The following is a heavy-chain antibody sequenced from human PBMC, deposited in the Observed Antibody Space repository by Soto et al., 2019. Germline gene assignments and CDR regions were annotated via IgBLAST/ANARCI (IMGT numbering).Heavy chain of an antibody. Sequence: GGSLRLSCAASGFSFSSYAMSWVRQAPGKGLEWVSTISGSDGKTFYADSVKGRFSISRDTSKNTLYLQMNSLRADDTAVYYCARWSYLDYWGQGTRVTVS. CDR1: GFSFSSYA. V-gene: IGHV3-23*01. D-gene: IGHD3-3*01. J-gene: IGHJ4*02. CDR3: ARWSYLDY. CDR2: ISGSDGKT.